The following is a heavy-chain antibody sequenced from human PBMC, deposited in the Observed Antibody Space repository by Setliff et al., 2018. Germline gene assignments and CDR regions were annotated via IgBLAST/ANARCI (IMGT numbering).Heavy chain of an antibody. V-gene: IGHV4-38-2*02. CDR2: IGHTGSI. CDR3: ARDLGHGGDSDY. J-gene: IGHJ4*02. D-gene: IGHD2-21*02. Sequence: PSETLSLTCTVSGYSISSGYIWGWIRQPPGKGLEWVGNIGHTGSINYNPSLKSRLSISRDTSKNQLSLKLNSVTATDTAVYYCARDLGHGGDSDYWGQGILVTVSS. CDR1: GYSISSGYI.